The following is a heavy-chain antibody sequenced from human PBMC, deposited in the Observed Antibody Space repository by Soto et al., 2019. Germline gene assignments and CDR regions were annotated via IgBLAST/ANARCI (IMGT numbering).Heavy chain of an antibody. CDR3: ARSPYSSGWYVGVTPSYYYYGMDV. J-gene: IGHJ6*02. CDR2: IIPIFGTA. CDR1: GGTFSSYA. V-gene: IGHV1-69*13. Sequence: SVKVSCKASGGTFSSYAISWVRQAPGQGLEWMGGIIPIFGTANYAQKFQGRVTIAADESTSTAYMELSSLRSEDTAVYYCARSPYSSGWYVGVTPSYYYYGMDVWGQGTTVTVSS. D-gene: IGHD6-19*01.